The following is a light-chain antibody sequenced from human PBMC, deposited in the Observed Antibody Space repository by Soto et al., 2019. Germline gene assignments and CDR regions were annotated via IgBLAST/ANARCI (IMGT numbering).Light chain of an antibody. CDR1: QSISSW. CDR3: QQYGSSSPWT. V-gene: IGKV1-5*03. Sequence: DIQMTQSPSTLSASVGDRVTITCRASQSISSWLAWYQQKPGKAPKLLSYKASSLDTGVPSRFSGSGSGTEFTLIISSLQPDDFASYYCQQYGSSSPWTFGQGTKVEIK. CDR2: KAS. J-gene: IGKJ1*01.